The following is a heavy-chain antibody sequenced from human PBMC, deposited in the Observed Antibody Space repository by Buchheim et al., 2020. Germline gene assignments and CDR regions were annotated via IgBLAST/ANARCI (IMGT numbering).Heavy chain of an antibody. CDR2: IYHSGST. CDR1: GGSISSSNW. Sequence: QVQLQESGPGLVKPSGTLSLTCAVSGGSISSSNWWSWVRQPPGKGLEWIGDIYHSGSTNYNPSLKSRVTISVDNSKNQFSLKLSSVTAADTAVYYCARDPDIIVVVTATQTGYYGMDVWGQGTT. CDR3: ARDPDIIVVVTATQTGYYGMDV. V-gene: IGHV4-4*02. D-gene: IGHD2-21*02. J-gene: IGHJ6*02.